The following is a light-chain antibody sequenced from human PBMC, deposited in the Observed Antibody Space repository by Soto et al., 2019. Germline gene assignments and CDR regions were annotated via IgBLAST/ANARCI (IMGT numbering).Light chain of an antibody. V-gene: IGKV3-15*01. CDR3: QQYDTWPRT. Sequence: EIVLTQSPSTLSLSPGERATLSCRASQSLSSSKLAWYQQRPGQAPRLLIYGASTRATGIPARFSGSGSGTEFTLTITSLQSQDFAVYYCQQYDTWPRTFGQGTKVDI. J-gene: IGKJ1*01. CDR1: QSLSSS. CDR2: GAS.